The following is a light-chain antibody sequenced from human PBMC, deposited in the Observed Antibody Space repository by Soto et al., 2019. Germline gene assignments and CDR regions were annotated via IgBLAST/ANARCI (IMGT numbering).Light chain of an antibody. V-gene: IGLV2-14*01. CDR1: SSDVGFYNY. CDR2: EVN. CDR3: SSYTSSSTPL. Sequence: QSALTQPASVSGSPGQSITISCTGTSSDVGFYNYVSWYQQHPDKAPKLMIYEVNNRPSGVSNRFSGSKSGNTAYLTISGLQAEDEADYYCSSYTSSSTPLFGGGTKLTVL. J-gene: IGLJ2*01.